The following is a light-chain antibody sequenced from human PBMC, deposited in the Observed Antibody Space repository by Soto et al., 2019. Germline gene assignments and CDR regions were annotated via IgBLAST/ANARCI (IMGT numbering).Light chain of an antibody. CDR3: SSYTSSSLSYV. J-gene: IGLJ1*01. Sequence: QSVLTQPASGSGSPGQSITISCTGTSSDVGGYNYVSWYQQHPGKAPNLMIYEVSNRPSGVPNRFSGSMSGNTASLTISGLQAEDEADYYCSSYTSSSLSYVFGTGTKGTVL. CDR1: SSDVGGYNY. V-gene: IGLV2-14*01. CDR2: EVS.